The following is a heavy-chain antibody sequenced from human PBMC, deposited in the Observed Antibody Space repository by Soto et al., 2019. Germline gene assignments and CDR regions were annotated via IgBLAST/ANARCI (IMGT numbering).Heavy chain of an antibody. CDR1: GYTFTSYG. J-gene: IGHJ4*02. D-gene: IGHD6-19*01. CDR2: ISAYNGNT. Sequence: GASVKVSCKASGYTFTSYGISWVRQAPGQGLEWMGWISAYNGNTNYAQKLQGRVTMTTDTSTSTAYMELRSLRSDDTAVYYCARGGAQWLVWQTIDYWGQGTLVTVSS. CDR3: ARGGAQWLVWQTIDY. V-gene: IGHV1-18*01.